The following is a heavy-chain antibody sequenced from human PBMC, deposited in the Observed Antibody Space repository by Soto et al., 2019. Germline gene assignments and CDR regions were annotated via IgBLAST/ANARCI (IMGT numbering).Heavy chain of an antibody. D-gene: IGHD3-10*01. Sequence: XECLRLTCAASGFRFSNRYMNWVRQAPGKGLEWVSGVRWNGSRTHYADSVKGRFIISRDKSRNFLYQQMNSLRPEDMAVYYCVSEEKLIWFGELIHYYYYYGMDVWGQGTTVTVSS. CDR1: GFRFSNRY. V-gene: IGHV3-35*01. CDR2: VRWNGSRT. J-gene: IGHJ6*02. CDR3: VSEEKLIWFGELIHYYYYYGMDV.